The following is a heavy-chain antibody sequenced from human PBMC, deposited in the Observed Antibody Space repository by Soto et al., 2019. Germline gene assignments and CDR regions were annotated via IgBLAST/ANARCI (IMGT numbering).Heavy chain of an antibody. CDR3: AHMPLYYYDSSGDFGAPGAFDI. CDR2: IYWNDDK. Sequence: QLTLKESGPTLVKPTQPLTLTCTFPGFSLSTSGVGVGWIRQPPGKALEWLALIYWNDDKRYSPPLKSSLTITNDSTKNQVVFTMPNMQPVETATYYCAHMPLYYYDSSGDFGAPGAFDIWGQGTMVTVSS. CDR1: GFSLSTSGVG. D-gene: IGHD3-22*01. J-gene: IGHJ3*02. V-gene: IGHV2-5*01.